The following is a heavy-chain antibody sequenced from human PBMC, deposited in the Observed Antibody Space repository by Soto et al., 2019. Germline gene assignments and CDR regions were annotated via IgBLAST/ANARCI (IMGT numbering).Heavy chain of an antibody. V-gene: IGHV4-34*01. J-gene: IGHJ6*03. D-gene: IGHD3-3*01. CDR1: GGSFSGYY. Sequence: SETLSLTCAVYGGSFSGYYWSWIRQPPGKGLEWIGEINHCGSTNYNPSLKSRVTISVDTSKNQFSLKLSSVTAADTAVYYCARAAYDFWSGLIYYYYYMDVWGKGTTVTVSS. CDR3: ARAAYDFWSGLIYYYYYMDV. CDR2: INHCGST.